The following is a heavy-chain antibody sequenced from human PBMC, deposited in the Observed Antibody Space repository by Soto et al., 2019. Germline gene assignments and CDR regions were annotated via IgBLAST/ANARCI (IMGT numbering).Heavy chain of an antibody. CDR1: GFTFSNFG. CDR2: IWSDGSTK. Sequence: QVQLVESGGGVVQPGRSLRLSCAASGFTFSNFGMHWVRQAPGKGLEWVTVIWSDGSTKYYADSVKGRFTISRENSENKLYLHMNSLRAEDTAVYYCARDPHHCSGGSCYSVGFDYWGQGTLVTVSS. V-gene: IGHV3-33*01. D-gene: IGHD2-15*01. J-gene: IGHJ4*02. CDR3: ARDPHHCSGGSCYSVGFDY.